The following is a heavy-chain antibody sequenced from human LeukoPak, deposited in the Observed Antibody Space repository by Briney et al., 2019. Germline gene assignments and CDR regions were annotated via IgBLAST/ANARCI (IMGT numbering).Heavy chain of an antibody. V-gene: IGHV3-21*01. CDR2: ISSSSS. D-gene: IGHD5-18*01. CDR1: GFTFSDYS. Sequence: PGGSLRLSCAASGFTFSDYSMNWVRQAPGKGLEWVSSISSSSSYYADSVKGRFTISRDNAKNSLYLQMNSLRAEDTAVYHCTRGSFRGYSYGLPPDYWGQGARVTVSS. J-gene: IGHJ4*02. CDR3: TRGSFRGYSYGLPPDY.